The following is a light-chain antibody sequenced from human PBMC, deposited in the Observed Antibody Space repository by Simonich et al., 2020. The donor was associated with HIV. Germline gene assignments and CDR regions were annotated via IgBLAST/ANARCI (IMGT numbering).Light chain of an antibody. CDR3: HQRSNWPPWMYT. V-gene: IGKV3-11*01. CDR2: AAS. CDR1: QSVSNY. J-gene: IGKJ2*01. Sequence: EIVLTQSPATLSLSPGENAPLSCRSSQSVSNYLAWYQQKPCQAPRPLIYAASNRATGIPARVSGSGSGTDFTLTISSLEPEDFAVYYCHQRSNWPPWMYTFGQGTKLEIK.